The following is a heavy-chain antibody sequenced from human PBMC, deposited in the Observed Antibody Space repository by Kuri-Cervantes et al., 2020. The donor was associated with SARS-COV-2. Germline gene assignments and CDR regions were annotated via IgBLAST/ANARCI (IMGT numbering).Heavy chain of an antibody. Sequence: SCKASGYTFTSYAMHWVRQAPGKGLEWVAVISYDGSNKYYADSVKGRFTISRDNSKNTLYLQMNSLRAEDTAVYYCSSSLIYTFDYWGQGTLVTVSS. CDR2: ISYDGSNK. D-gene: IGHD6-13*01. J-gene: IGHJ4*02. V-gene: IGHV3-30-3*01. CDR3: SSSLIYTFDY. CDR1: GYTFTSYA.